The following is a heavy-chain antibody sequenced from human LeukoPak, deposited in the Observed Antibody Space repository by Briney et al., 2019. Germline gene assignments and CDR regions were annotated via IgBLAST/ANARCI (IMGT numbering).Heavy chain of an antibody. Sequence: ASVKVSCTASGYTFTSYGISWVRQAPGQGLEWMGWISAYNGNTNYAQKLQGRSTMTTDTYTSTAYTELRSLRSDDTAVYYCARSIGDGYYYYYGMEVWGQGTTVTVSS. J-gene: IGHJ6*02. CDR3: ARSIGDGYYYYYGMEV. CDR2: ISAYNGNT. V-gene: IGHV1-18*01. CDR1: GYTFTSYG.